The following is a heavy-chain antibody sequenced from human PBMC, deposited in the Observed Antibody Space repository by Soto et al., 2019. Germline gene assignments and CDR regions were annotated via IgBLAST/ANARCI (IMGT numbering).Heavy chain of an antibody. Sequence: EVQLVESGGGVVRPGGSLRLSCAASGFTFDDYGLSWVRQAPGKGLEWVSGINWNGGSTRYADSVKGRFTISRDNAKNDLYLELNSLRAEDTALYYCASGIVGGTTYGMDVWGQGTTVTVSS. V-gene: IGHV3-20*04. J-gene: IGHJ6*02. CDR1: GFTFDDYG. D-gene: IGHD1-26*01. CDR2: INWNGGST. CDR3: ASGIVGGTTYGMDV.